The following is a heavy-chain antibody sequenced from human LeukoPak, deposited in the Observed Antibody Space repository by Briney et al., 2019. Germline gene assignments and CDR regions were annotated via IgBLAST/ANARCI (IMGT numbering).Heavy chain of an antibody. CDR1: GYTFTGYY. CDR3: ARGGGRGAYDFWRGYYYYYYMDV. J-gene: IGHJ6*03. CDR2: ISPNSGGT. D-gene: IGHD3-3*01. V-gene: IGHV1-2*02. Sequence: ASVKVSCKASGYTFTGYYMHWVRQAPGQGLEWMGWISPNSGGTNYAQKFQGRVTMTRDTSISTAYMELSRLRSDDTAVYYCARGGGRGAYDFWRGYYYYYYMDVWGKGTTVTVSS.